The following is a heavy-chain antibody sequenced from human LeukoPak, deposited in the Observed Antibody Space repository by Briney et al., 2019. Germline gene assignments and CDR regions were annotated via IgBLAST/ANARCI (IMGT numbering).Heavy chain of an antibody. Sequence: GASLEICWKGSGSIFTSYWIGLGRQLPGKGLEWMGIIYPDDSDTRYSPSFQSQVTISADKSITTSYLQWSSLKASDTAMYYCARLRNWFDPGGQGTVVTVSS. CDR3: ARLRNWFDP. CDR2: IYPDDSDT. CDR1: GSIFTSYW. V-gene: IGHV5-51*01. J-gene: IGHJ5*02.